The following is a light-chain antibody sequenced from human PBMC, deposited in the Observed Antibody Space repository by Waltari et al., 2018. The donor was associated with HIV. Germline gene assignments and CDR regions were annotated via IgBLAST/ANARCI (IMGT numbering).Light chain of an antibody. CDR3: SSYTSSSTLV. J-gene: IGLJ2*01. CDR2: DVS. CDR1: SSAVGGYNY. V-gene: IGLV2-14*03. Sequence: QSALTQPASVSGSPGQSITLSCTVTSSAVGGYNYVSWYQQHPGKAPKLMIYDVSNRPSGVSNRFSGSKSGNTASLTISGLQAEDEADYYCSSYTSSSTLVFGGGTKLTVL.